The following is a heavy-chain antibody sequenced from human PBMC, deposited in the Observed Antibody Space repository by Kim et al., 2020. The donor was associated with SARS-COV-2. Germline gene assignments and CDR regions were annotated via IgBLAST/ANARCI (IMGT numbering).Heavy chain of an antibody. CDR3: AKGKRYCSSTSCYGPADY. D-gene: IGHD2-2*01. J-gene: IGHJ4*02. V-gene: IGHV3-23*03. Sequence: TGRFTISRDNSKNTLYLQMNSLGAEDTAVYYCAKGKRYCSSTSCYGPADYWGQGTLVTVSS.